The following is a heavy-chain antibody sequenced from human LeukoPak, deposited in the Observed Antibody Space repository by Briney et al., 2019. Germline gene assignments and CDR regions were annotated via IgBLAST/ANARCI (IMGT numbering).Heavy chain of an antibody. J-gene: IGHJ4*02. V-gene: IGHV1-69*04. CDR3: ARAVGATRTTFDY. CDR1: GGTFSSYA. D-gene: IGHD1-26*01. CDR2: IIPILGIA. Sequence: SVKVSCKASGGTFSSYAISWVRQAPGQGLEWMGRIIPILGIANYAQKFQGRVTITADKSTSTAYMELSSLRSEDTAVYYCARAVGATRTTFDYWGQGTLVTVSS.